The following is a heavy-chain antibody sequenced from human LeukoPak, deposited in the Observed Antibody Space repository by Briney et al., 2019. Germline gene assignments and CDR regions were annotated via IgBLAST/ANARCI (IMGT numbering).Heavy chain of an antibody. Sequence: GGSLRLSCAASGFTFGSYSMNWVRQAPGKGLEWVSSISSSSSYIYYADSVKGRFTISRDNAKNSLYLQMNSLRAEDTAVYYCARGLAEEDEYCYDSSGYYGIWGQGTMVTVSS. V-gene: IGHV3-21*01. CDR2: ISSSSSYI. CDR3: ARGLAEEDEYCYDSSGYYGI. CDR1: GFTFGSYS. J-gene: IGHJ3*02. D-gene: IGHD3-22*01.